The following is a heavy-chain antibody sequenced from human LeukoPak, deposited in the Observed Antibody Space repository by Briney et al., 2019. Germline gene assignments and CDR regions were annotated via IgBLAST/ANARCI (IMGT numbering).Heavy chain of an antibody. J-gene: IGHJ4*02. V-gene: IGHV3-30*02. D-gene: IGHD1-26*01. CDR1: GFNG. CDR3: ATGGGKWELLFDY. Sequence: QPGGSLRLSCAVSGFNGMHWVRQAPGKGLEWVAFMQYDGSDKSYADSVKGRFTISRDNSKNTLYLQMNSLRPEGTAVYSCATGGGKWELLFDYWGQGTLVTVSS. CDR2: MQYDGSDK.